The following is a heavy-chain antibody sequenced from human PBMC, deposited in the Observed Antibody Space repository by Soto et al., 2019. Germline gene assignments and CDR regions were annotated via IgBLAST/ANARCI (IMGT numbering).Heavy chain of an antibody. CDR1: GLTFSNYG. V-gene: IGHV3-30*18. Sequence: PGGSLRLSCAASGLTFSNYGMHWVRQAPGKGLEWVAVILYDGSNKHYADSVKGRFTISRDNSKNTLYLQMNSLRDGDTAVYYCAKATSYYYDNSGSFDYWGQGTLVTVSS. D-gene: IGHD3-22*01. CDR3: AKATSYYYDNSGSFDY. J-gene: IGHJ4*02. CDR2: ILYDGSNK.